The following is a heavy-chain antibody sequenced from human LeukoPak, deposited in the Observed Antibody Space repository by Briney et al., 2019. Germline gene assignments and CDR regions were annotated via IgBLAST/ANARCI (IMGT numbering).Heavy chain of an antibody. Sequence: PSETLSLTCTVSGGSISSGGYYWSWIRQHPGKGLEWIGYIYYSGSTYYNPSLKSRVTISVDTSKNQFSLKLSSVTAADTAVYYCARKHSGYYDSSGFQYYFDYWGQGTLVTVSS. CDR3: ARKHSGYYDSSGFQYYFDY. V-gene: IGHV4-31*03. CDR2: IYYSGST. J-gene: IGHJ4*02. D-gene: IGHD3-22*01. CDR1: GGSISSGGYY.